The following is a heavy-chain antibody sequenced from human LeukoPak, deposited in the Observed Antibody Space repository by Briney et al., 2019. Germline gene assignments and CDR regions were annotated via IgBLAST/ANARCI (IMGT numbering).Heavy chain of an antibody. CDR1: GFTFRSYE. CDR3: ARMGESDYFDY. V-gene: IGHV3-48*03. CDR2: ISSSGSTI. Sequence: GGSLRLSCAASGFTFRSYEMNWVRQAPGKGLEWVSYISSSGSTIYYADSVKGRFTISRDNAKNSLYLQMNSLRAEDTAVYYCARMGESDYFDYWGQGTLVTVSS. J-gene: IGHJ4*02. D-gene: IGHD3-16*01.